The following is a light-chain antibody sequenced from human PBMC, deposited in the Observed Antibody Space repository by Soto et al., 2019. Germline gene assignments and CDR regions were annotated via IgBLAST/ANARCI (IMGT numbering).Light chain of an antibody. CDR1: QSIGDW. V-gene: IGKV1-5*03. CDR3: QQYQSYPYT. Sequence: DIQMTQSPSALSASVGDTVSISCRASQSIGDWLAWYQKRPGEAPKALMYRTSSLESGVPSRFSGSGSGAEFTLTIRSLPPDDFATYYCQQYQSYPYTFGQGTKLEI. CDR2: RTS. J-gene: IGKJ2*01.